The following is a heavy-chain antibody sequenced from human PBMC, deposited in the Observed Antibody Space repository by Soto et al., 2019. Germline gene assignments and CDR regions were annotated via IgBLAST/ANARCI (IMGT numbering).Heavy chain of an antibody. Sequence: PVGSLRLSCAASGFTVSSNYMSWVRQAPGKGLEWVSVIYAGGSTHYADSVEGRFTISRDNSKNTLYLQTNSLRAEDTAVYYCVREKVTMIVGFYYFDYWGQGT. V-gene: IGHV3-66*01. J-gene: IGHJ4*02. D-gene: IGHD3-22*01. CDR1: GFTVSSNY. CDR2: IYAGGST. CDR3: VREKVTMIVGFYYFDY.